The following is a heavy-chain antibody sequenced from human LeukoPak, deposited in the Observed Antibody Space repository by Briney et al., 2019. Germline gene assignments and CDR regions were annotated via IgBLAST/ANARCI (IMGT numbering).Heavy chain of an antibody. V-gene: IGHV4-31*01. CDR2: IYYSGST. D-gene: IGHD2-21*01. Sequence: PSETLSLTCTVSGGSISSGGYYWSWIRQHPGKGLEWIGYIYYSGSTYYNPSLKSQVTISVDTSKNQFSLKLSSVTAADTAVYYCAREIVGNNAFDIWGQGTMVTVSS. J-gene: IGHJ3*02. CDR1: GGSISSGGYY. CDR3: AREIVGNNAFDI.